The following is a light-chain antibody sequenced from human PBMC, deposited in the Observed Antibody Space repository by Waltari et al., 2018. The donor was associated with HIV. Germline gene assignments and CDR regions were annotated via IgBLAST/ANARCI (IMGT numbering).Light chain of an antibody. CDR2: GAS. V-gene: IGKV1-39*01. Sequence: DIQVTQSPSSLSASVGDSVTITCRTSQSISNYLNWSQQKPGKAPNLLIYGASTLQNGVPSRFSGSGSGTDFTLTISSLQPEDFATYYCQQSYSTPLWTFGQGTKLEIK. CDR1: QSISNY. J-gene: IGKJ2*02. CDR3: QQSYSTPLWT.